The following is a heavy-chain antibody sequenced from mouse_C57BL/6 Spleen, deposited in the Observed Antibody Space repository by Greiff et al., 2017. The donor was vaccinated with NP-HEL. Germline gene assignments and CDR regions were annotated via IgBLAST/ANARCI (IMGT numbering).Heavy chain of an antibody. CDR1: GYTFTSYW. CDR2: IDPNSGGT. Sequence: QVQLQQSGAELVKPGASVKLSCKASGYTFTSYWMHWVKQRPGRGLEWIGRIDPNSGGTKYNEKFKSKATLTVDKPSSTAYMQLSSLTSEDSAVYDCARSDYYGSSDGPSYAMDYWGQGTSVTVSS. J-gene: IGHJ4*01. V-gene: IGHV1-72*01. CDR3: ARSDYYGSSDGPSYAMDY. D-gene: IGHD1-1*01.